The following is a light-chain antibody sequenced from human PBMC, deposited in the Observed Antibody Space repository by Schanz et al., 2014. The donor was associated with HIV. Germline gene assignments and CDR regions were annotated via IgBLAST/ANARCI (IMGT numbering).Light chain of an antibody. J-gene: IGKJ4*01. V-gene: IGKV3D-15*01. CDR2: GAS. CDR1: QSISNN. Sequence: EIVMTQSPATLYVSPGERATLSCRASQSISNNLAWYQHKPGQAPRLLIYGASSRATGIPDRFSGSGSGTDFTLTISSLQSEDSAVYYCQQYNNWPPLTFGGGTKVEIK. CDR3: QQYNNWPPLT.